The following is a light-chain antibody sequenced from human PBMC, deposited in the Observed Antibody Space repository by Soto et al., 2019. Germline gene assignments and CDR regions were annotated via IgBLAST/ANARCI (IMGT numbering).Light chain of an antibody. CDR3: HQYKNWHLYT. V-gene: IGKV3-15*01. J-gene: IGKJ2*01. Sequence: EIVMTQSPATLSVSPGERATVSCRASQSVSSNFAWYQQQPRQDPRILIYGASTRATGIPARFSGSGSGTESTLTISSRRSEDVAVYYCHQYKNWHLYTFGQGTKLEIK. CDR1: QSVSSN. CDR2: GAS.